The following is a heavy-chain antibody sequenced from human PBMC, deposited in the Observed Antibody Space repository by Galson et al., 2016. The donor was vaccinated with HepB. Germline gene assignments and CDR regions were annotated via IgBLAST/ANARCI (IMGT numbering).Heavy chain of an antibody. CDR3: ARRARAAGGLSPAFDI. J-gene: IGHJ3*02. CDR2: ISHSGTT. Sequence: SETLSLTCSVSGGSISSSSFFWSWIRQPPGQGLEWIGSISHSGTTYYNPSLRGRVTFSVDTSNNHFSLKVTSMTAADTAVYFCARRARAAGGLSPAFDIWGLGTLVTVSS. D-gene: IGHD6-13*01. V-gene: IGHV4-39*07. CDR1: GGSISSSSFF.